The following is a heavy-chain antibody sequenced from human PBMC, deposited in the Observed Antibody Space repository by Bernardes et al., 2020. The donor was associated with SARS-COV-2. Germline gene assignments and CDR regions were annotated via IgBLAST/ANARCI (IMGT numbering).Heavy chain of an antibody. Sequence: ASVKVSCKASGYTFTGYYMHWVRQAPGQGLEWMGWINPNSGGTNYAQKFQGWVTMTRDTSISTAYMELSRLRSDDTAVYYCARDGGGSSGWLLGYYYYYGMDVWGQGTTVTVSS. CDR2: INPNSGGT. D-gene: IGHD6-19*01. V-gene: IGHV1-2*04. J-gene: IGHJ6*02. CDR1: GYTFTGYY. CDR3: ARDGGGSSGWLLGYYYYYGMDV.